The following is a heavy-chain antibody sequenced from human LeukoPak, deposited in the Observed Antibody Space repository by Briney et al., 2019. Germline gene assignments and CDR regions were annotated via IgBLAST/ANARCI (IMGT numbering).Heavy chain of an antibody. CDR3: AREGSTIFATPPDAFDI. CDR1: GFIFSSYG. D-gene: IGHD3-3*01. J-gene: IGHJ3*02. CDR2: ISYDGSNK. Sequence: GGSLRLSCAASGFIFSSYGMHWVRQAPGKGLEWVAVISYDGSNKYYADSVKGRFTISRDNSKNTLYLQMNSLRAEDTAVYYCAREGSTIFATPPDAFDIWGQGTMVTVSS. V-gene: IGHV3-30*03.